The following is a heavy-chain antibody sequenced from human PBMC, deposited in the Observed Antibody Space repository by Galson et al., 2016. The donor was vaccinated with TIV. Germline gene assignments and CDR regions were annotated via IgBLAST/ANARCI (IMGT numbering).Heavy chain of an antibody. CDR3: ALVTPRIFN. CDR1: GFTFIGYY. Sequence: SVKVPCKASGFTFIGYYIHWVRQAPGQGLEWMGWIDPDSGTTNYAQKFQGWVTMTRDTSVATASMELSRLTSEDTAVYYCALVTPRIFNWGQGTLVTVSS. CDR2: IDPDSGTT. V-gene: IGHV1-2*04. D-gene: IGHD4-23*01. J-gene: IGHJ4*02.